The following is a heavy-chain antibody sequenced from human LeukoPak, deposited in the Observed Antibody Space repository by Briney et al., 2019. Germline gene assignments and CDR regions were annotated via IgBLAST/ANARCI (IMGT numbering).Heavy chain of an antibody. CDR1: GYSFTSYW. CDR3: ARLGLWSGYVDAFDI. J-gene: IGHJ3*02. D-gene: IGHD3-3*01. CDR2: IYPGDSDT. V-gene: IGHV5-51*01. Sequence: GESLKISSKGSGYSFTSYWIGWVRQMPGKGLEWMGIIYPGDSDTRYSPSFQGQVTISADKSISTAYLQWSSLKASDTAMYYCARLGLWSGYVDAFDIWGQGTMVTVSS.